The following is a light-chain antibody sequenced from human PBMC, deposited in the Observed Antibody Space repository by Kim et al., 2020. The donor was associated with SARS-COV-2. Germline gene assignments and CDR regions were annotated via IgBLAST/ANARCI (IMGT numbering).Light chain of an antibody. V-gene: IGKV3-15*01. CDR3: QQYNNWPYT. CDR2: GAY. J-gene: IGKJ2*01. CDR1: QSVSSN. Sequence: SVSPGEGATLSCRASQSVSSNLAWYQQKRGQAPRLLVYGAYTRATGIPARFSGSGSGTEFTLTISSLQSEDFAVYYCQQYNNWPYTFGQGTKLEI.